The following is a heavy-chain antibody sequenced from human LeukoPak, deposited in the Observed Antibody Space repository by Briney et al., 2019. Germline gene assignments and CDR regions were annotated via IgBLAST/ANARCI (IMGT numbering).Heavy chain of an antibody. CDR2: IYYSGST. Sequence: PSETLSLTCTVSGGSISSYYWSWIRQPPGKGLERIGYIYYSGSTNYNPSLKSRVTISVDTSKNQFSLKLSSVTAADTAVYYCARGKYSSFYPIGYYYYMDVWGKGTTVTVSS. V-gene: IGHV4-59*01. CDR1: GGSISSYY. D-gene: IGHD6-6*01. J-gene: IGHJ6*03. CDR3: ARGKYSSFYPIGYYYYMDV.